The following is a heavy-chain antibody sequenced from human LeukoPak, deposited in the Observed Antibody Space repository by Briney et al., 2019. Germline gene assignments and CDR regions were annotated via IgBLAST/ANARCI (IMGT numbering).Heavy chain of an antibody. J-gene: IGHJ4*02. CDR2: INHSGST. CDR1: GGSFSGYY. CDR3: ARVEYDVWSGSPEDY. V-gene: IGHV4-34*01. Sequence: SETLSLTCAVYGGSFSGYYWSWIRQPPGKGLEWIGEINHSGSTNYNPSLKSRVTISVDTSKNQFSLKLSSVTAADTAVYYCARVEYDVWSGSPEDYWGQGTLVTVSS. D-gene: IGHD3-3*01.